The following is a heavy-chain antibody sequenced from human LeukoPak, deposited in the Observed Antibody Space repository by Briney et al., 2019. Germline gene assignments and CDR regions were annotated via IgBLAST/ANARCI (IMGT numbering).Heavy chain of an antibody. D-gene: IGHD6-13*01. CDR1: GFNFKLAW. V-gene: IGHV3-53*01. J-gene: IGHJ4*02. Sequence: GGSLRLSCAVSGFNFKLAWMFWVRQAPGKGLEWVSVIYSGGSTYYTDSVKGRFTISRDNSKNTVYLQMNSLRAEDTAVYYCASNQVGAAIDSWGQGTLVTVSS. CDR2: IYSGGST. CDR3: ASNQVGAAIDS.